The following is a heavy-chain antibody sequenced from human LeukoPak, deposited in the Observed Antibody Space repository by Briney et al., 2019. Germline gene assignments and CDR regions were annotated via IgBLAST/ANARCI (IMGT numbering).Heavy chain of an antibody. CDR1: GYSFSSHD. CDR2: MNPNSGNT. D-gene: IGHD2-15*01. J-gene: IGHJ4*02. V-gene: IGHV1-8*01. Sequence: GASVKVSCKASGYSFSSHDINWVRQATGQGLEWMGWMNPNSGNTGYAQKFQGRVTMTRNTSISTAYMELSGLRSEDTAVYYCAREEVVAAYDYWGQGTLVTVSS. CDR3: AREEVVAAYDY.